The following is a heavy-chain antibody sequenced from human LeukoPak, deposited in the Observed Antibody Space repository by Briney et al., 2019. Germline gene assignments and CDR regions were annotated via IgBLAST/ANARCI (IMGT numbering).Heavy chain of an antibody. V-gene: IGHV3-66*03. Sequence: GGSLRLSCEASGFTISDNYVTWVRQAPGKGLEWVSVIYTSGITYFADSVKGRFSISRDNSKNTVYLQMNSLRGEDSAVYYCARDWPHCSSTSCYFYMDVWGRGTTVTLSS. D-gene: IGHD2-2*01. CDR1: GFTISDNY. CDR2: IYTSGIT. J-gene: IGHJ6*03. CDR3: ARDWPHCSSTSCYFYMDV.